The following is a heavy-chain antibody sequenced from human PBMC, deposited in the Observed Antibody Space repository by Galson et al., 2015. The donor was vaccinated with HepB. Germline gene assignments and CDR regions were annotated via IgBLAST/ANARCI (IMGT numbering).Heavy chain of an antibody. J-gene: IGHJ5*02. CDR2: ISYDGSNK. Sequence: SLRLSCAASGFTFSSYAMHWVRQAPGKGLEWVAVISYDGSNKYYADSVKGRFTISRDNSKNTLYLQMNSLRAEDTAVYYCAKDGTIFGGARGFDPWGQGTLVTVSS. D-gene: IGHD3-3*01. V-gene: IGHV3-30*04. CDR1: GFTFSSYA. CDR3: AKDGTIFGGARGFDP.